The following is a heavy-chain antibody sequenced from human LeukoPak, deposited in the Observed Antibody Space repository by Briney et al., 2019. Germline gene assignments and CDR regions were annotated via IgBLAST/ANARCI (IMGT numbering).Heavy chain of an antibody. Sequence: SETPSLTCTVPGGSISSSSYYWGWIRQPPGKGLEWIGSIYYSGSTYYNPSLKSRVTISVDTSKNQFSLKLSSVTAADTAVYYCARQSYYYYYMDVWGKGTTVTVSS. CDR2: IYYSGST. CDR1: GGSISSSSYY. CDR3: ARQSYYYYYMDV. V-gene: IGHV4-39*01. J-gene: IGHJ6*03.